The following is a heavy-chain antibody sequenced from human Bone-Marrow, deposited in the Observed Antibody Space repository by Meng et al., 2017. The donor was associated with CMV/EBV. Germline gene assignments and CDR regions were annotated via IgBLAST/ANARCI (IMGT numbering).Heavy chain of an antibody. V-gene: IGHV1-46*01. CDR3: ARDHGDYSPYYYYYGMDV. J-gene: IGHJ6*02. D-gene: IGHD4-17*01. CDR1: GYTFTSYY. Sequence: ASVKVSCKASGYTFTSYYMHWVRQAPGQGLEWMGIINPSGGSTSYAQKFQGRVTMTRDTSTSTVYMELSSLRSEDTAVYYCARDHGDYSPYYYYYGMDVWGQGTTVTASS. CDR2: INPSGGST.